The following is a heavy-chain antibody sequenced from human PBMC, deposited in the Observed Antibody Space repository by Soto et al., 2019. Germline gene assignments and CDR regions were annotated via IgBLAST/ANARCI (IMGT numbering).Heavy chain of an antibody. CDR1: GGSFSGYY. Sequence: SETLSLTCAVYGGSFSGYYLSWIRQPPGKGLEWIGEINHSGSTNYNPSLKSRVTISVDTSKNQFSLKLSSVTAADTAVYYCARCKADYYDSSGYCPFDYWGQGTLVTVSS. CDR3: ARCKADYYDSSGYCPFDY. J-gene: IGHJ4*02. V-gene: IGHV4-34*01. CDR2: INHSGST. D-gene: IGHD3-22*01.